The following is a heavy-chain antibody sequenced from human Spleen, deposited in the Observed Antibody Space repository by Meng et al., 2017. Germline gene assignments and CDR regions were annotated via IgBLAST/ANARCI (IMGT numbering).Heavy chain of an antibody. J-gene: IGHJ5*02. CDR1: GFTFTSSA. CDR2: IVVGSGNT. V-gene: IGHV1-58*02. D-gene: IGHD3-10*01. Sequence: SVKVSCKASGFTFTSSAMQWVRQARGQRLEWIGWIVVGSGNTNYAQKFQERVTITRDMSTSTAYMELSSLRSEDTAVYYCAAVVLSGSGPHWFDPWGQGTLVTVSS. CDR3: AAVVLSGSGPHWFDP.